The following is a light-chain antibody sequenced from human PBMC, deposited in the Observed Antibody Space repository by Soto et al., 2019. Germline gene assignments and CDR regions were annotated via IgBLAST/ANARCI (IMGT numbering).Light chain of an antibody. CDR1: GSKMGAGYD. V-gene: IGLV1-40*01. CDR3: QSYDSSLRGVV. J-gene: IGLJ2*01. CDR2: RDN. Sequence: QSVLTQPPSVSGAPGRGVPTPSTGKGSKMGAGYDVHWYQQLPGTAPKLLMFRDNNRPSGVPDRFSGSKSGTSASLAITGLQAEDEAHYYCQSYDSSLRGVVFGGGTKLTVL.